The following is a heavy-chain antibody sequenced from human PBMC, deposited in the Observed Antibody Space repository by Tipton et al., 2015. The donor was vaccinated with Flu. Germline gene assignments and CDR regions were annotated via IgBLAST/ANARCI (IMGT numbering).Heavy chain of an antibody. Sequence: GSLRLSCAASGFTFDDFDLNWVRQAPGKGLEWVSGINRSGGDTGYADSVKGRFIISRDNAKNSLFLQMNSLRAEDTALYYCARETDLQSFDSRGQGTLVTVSS. D-gene: IGHD6-19*01. CDR2: INRSGGDT. CDR3: ARETDLQSFDS. V-gene: IGHV3-20*04. CDR1: GFTFDDFD. J-gene: IGHJ4*02.